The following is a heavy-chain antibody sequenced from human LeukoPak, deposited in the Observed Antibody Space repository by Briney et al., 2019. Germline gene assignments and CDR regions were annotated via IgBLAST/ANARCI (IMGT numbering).Heavy chain of an antibody. Sequence: PSEPLSLTCTVSGDSISSGDYYWSWIRQPPGKGLEWIGHIYYSGSTYYNPSLKCRVTISVDTSKNQFTLKLSSVTAADTAVYYCARERNYDSSGYYYFDYWGQGTLVTVSS. V-gene: IGHV4-30-4*01. CDR3: ARERNYDSSGYYYFDY. CDR2: IYYSGST. J-gene: IGHJ4*02. CDR1: GDSISSGDYY. D-gene: IGHD3-22*01.